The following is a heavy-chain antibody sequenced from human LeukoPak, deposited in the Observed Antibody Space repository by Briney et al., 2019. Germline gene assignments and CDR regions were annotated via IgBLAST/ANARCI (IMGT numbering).Heavy chain of an antibody. CDR1: GFTFSTYA. Sequence: GGSLRLSCAASGFTFSTYAMSWVRQAPGKGLEWVSGITNTGGVTLYADSVKGRLTVSRDNSKNTLYLHMNSLRADDTAVYYCAKGMGLRSFDYWGQGTLVTVSS. CDR2: ITNTGGVT. CDR3: AKGMGLRSFDY. V-gene: IGHV3-23*05. D-gene: IGHD4-17*01. J-gene: IGHJ4*02.